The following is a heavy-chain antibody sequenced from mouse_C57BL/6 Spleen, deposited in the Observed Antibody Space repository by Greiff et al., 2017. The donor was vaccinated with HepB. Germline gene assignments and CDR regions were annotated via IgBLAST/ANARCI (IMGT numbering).Heavy chain of an antibody. CDR3: TRTGYGLDY. CDR1: GYTFTDYE. CDR2: IDPETGGT. V-gene: IGHV1-15*01. J-gene: IGHJ2*01. D-gene: IGHD2-14*01. Sequence: VKLQESGAELVRPGASVTLSCKASGYTFTDYEMHWVKQTPVHGLEWIGAIDPETGGTAYNQKFKGKAILTAGKSSSTAYMELRSLTSEDSAVYYCTRTGYGLDYWGQGTTLTVSS.